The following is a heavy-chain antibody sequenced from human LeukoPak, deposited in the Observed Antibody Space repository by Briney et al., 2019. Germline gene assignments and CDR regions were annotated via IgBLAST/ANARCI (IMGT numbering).Heavy chain of an antibody. J-gene: IGHJ3*02. CDR2: ISWNSGTI. CDR3: AKGRTTASWAAFDI. CDR1: GFTFDDYA. V-gene: IGHV3-9*01. D-gene: IGHD4-17*01. Sequence: GGSLRLSCAASGFTFDDYAVHWVRQAPGKGLEWVSGISWNSGTIIYADSVKGRFTISRDNAKNSLYLQMNSPRGEDTALYYCAKGRTTASWAAFDIWGQGTMVTVSS.